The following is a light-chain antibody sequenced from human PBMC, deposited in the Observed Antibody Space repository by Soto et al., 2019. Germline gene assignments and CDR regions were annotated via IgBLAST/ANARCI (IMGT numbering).Light chain of an antibody. CDR1: SSNIGSNT. V-gene: IGLV1-44*01. Sequence: QSVLSQPPSASGTPGQRVTISCSGSSSNIGSNTVSWYQQFPGTAPKLLIYFNIQRPSGVPDRFSGSKSGTSASLAISVLQSEDEADYYCAAWDDSLNGYVFGTGTKV. J-gene: IGLJ1*01. CDR2: FNI. CDR3: AAWDDSLNGYV.